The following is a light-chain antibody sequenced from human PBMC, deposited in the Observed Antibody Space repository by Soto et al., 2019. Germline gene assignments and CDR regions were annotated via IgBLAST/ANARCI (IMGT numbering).Light chain of an antibody. Sequence: DIQMTQSPSSLYASVGARVTIACRASHGISNYLAWYQQRPGKVPKLLIYAASTLHSGVPSRFSGSGSGTDFTLTISSLQPEDVATYYCQKYDSALALTFGGGTKVEIK. CDR3: QKYDSALALT. CDR2: AAS. V-gene: IGKV1-27*01. J-gene: IGKJ4*01. CDR1: HGISNY.